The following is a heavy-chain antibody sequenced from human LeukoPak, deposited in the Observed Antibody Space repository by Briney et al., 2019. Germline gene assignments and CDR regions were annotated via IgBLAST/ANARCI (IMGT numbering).Heavy chain of an antibody. V-gene: IGHV4-39*01. D-gene: IGHD1-14*01. CDR2: IYFSGST. CDR1: GVSISSSSYY. CDR3: ARPVTTGAFDI. Sequence: SETLSLTCTVSGVSISSSSYYWGWIRQPPGKGLEWIGSIYFSGSTYYNPSLKSRVTISVDTSKNQFSRKLSSVTAADTAVYYCARPVTTGAFDIWGQGTMVTVSS. J-gene: IGHJ3*02.